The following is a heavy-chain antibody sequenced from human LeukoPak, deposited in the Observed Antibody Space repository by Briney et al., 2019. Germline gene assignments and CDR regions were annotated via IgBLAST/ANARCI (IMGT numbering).Heavy chain of an antibody. V-gene: IGHV3-33*08. CDR3: VRGGSSGWDIC. CDR2: IWYDGTKT. CDR1: GFTFSSYA. J-gene: IGHJ4*02. Sequence: GGSLRLSCAASGFTFSSYAMSWVRQAPGKGLEWVAVIWYDGTKTYYADSVKGRFTISRDNSKNTLYLQMNSLRAEDTAVYYCVRGGSSGWDICWGQGTLVTVSS. D-gene: IGHD6-19*01.